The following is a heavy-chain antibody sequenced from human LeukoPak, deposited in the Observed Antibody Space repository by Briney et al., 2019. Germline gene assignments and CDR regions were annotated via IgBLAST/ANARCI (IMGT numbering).Heavy chain of an antibody. D-gene: IGHD3-22*01. CDR2: ISSSSSTI. CDR3: ARDPIRNYDSSGSFDY. CDR1: GFTFSSYS. V-gene: IGHV3-48*01. J-gene: IGHJ4*02. Sequence: PGGSLRLSCAASGFTFSSYSMKWVRQAPRKGLEWVSYISSSSSTIYYADSVKGRFTISRDNSKNTLYLQMNSLRAEDTAVYYCARDPIRNYDSSGSFDYWGQGTLVTVSS.